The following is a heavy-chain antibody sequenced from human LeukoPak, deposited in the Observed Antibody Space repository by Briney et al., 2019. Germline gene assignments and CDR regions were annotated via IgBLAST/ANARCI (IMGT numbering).Heavy chain of an antibody. J-gene: IGHJ3*02. CDR2: INHSGST. V-gene: IGHV4-34*01. CDR3: AREKSSGGYDYDAFDI. CDR1: GFTFSSYS. Sequence: GSLRLSCAASGFTFSSYSMNWVRQPPGKGLEWIGEINHSGSTNYNPSLKSRVTISVDTSKNQFSLKLSSVTAADTAVYYCAREKSSGGYDYDAFDIWGQGTMVTVSS. D-gene: IGHD6-19*01.